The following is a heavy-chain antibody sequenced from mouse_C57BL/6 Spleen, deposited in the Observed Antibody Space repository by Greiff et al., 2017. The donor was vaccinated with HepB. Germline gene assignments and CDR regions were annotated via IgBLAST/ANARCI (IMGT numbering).Heavy chain of an antibody. CDR2: IYPGDGDT. CDR3: ARCYYCSSSWYFDV. CDR1: GYAFSSSW. V-gene: IGHV1-82*01. Sequence: QVQLQQSGPELVKPGASVKISCKASGYAFSSSWMNWVKQRPGKGLEWIGRIYPGDGDTNYNGKFKGKATLTADKSSSTAYMQLSSLTSEDSAVYFCARCYYCSSSWYFDVWGTGTTVTVSS. J-gene: IGHJ1*03. D-gene: IGHD1-1*01.